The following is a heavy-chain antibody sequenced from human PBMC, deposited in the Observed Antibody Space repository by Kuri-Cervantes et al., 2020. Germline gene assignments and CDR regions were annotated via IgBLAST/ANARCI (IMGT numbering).Heavy chain of an antibody. Sequence: GGSLRLSCAASGFTFSSYAMSWVRQAPGKGLEWVAVISYDGSNKYYADSVKGRFTISRDNSKNTLYLQMNSLRAEDTAVYYCARGYSYADYWGQGTLVTVSS. CDR2: ISYDGSNK. V-gene: IGHV3-30*03. CDR3: ARGYSYADY. CDR1: GFTFSSYA. D-gene: IGHD5-18*01. J-gene: IGHJ4*02.